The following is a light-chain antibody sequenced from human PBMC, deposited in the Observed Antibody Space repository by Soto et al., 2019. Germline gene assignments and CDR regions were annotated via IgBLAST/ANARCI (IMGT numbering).Light chain of an antibody. J-gene: IGKJ1*01. CDR3: QQYGSSPWT. CDR1: QSVTSNY. Sequence: EIVLTQSPGTLSLFAGERATLSCRATQSVTSNYLAWYQQKPGQAPRLLINIASRRATGIPDRFSGSGSGTDFTLTISRLEPEDSAVYYCQQYGSSPWTFGQGTKVEIK. CDR2: IAS. V-gene: IGKV3-20*01.